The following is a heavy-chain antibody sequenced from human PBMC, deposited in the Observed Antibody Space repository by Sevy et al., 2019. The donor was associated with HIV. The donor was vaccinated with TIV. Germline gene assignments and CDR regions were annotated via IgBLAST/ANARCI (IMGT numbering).Heavy chain of an antibody. D-gene: IGHD1-20*01. Sequence: SETLSLTYTVSGGSISGYYWSWIRQPPGKGLEWIGYISYSGSTNYNPSLKSRVTISVDTSKNEFSLKLSSVTAADTAVYYGARSRVITGTFDYWGQGTLVTVSS. CDR3: ARSRVITGTFDY. J-gene: IGHJ4*02. V-gene: IGHV4-59*01. CDR1: GGSISGYY. CDR2: ISYSGST.